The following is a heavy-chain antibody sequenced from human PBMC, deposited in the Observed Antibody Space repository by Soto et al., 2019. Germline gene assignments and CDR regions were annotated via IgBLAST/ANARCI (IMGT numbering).Heavy chain of an antibody. CDR3: ARARRIQLWLGLRVGMDV. Sequence: TSETLSLTCAVYGGSFSGYYWSWIRQPPGKGLEWIGEINHSGSTNYNPSLKSRVTISVDTSKNQFSLKLSSVTAADTAVYYCARARRIQLWLGLRVGMDVWGQGTTVTVSS. D-gene: IGHD5-18*01. V-gene: IGHV4-34*01. CDR2: INHSGST. J-gene: IGHJ6*02. CDR1: GGSFSGYY.